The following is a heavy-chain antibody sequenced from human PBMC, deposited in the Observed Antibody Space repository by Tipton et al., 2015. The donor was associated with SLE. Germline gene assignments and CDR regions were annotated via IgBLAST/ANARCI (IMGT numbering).Heavy chain of an antibody. CDR1: GDSISRVAYH. V-gene: IGHV4-61*09. CDR2: IYSRGSA. D-gene: IGHD2-8*02. Sequence: TLSLTCTVSGDSISRVAYHWSWIRQPAGKGLEWIGHIYSRGSANYNPSLRSRVTMSVDTSKNQFSLRLSSVTAADTAVYYCARDVGGYNTGWFPYYFDYWGQGTLVTVSS. CDR3: ARDVGGYNTGWFPYYFDY. J-gene: IGHJ4*02.